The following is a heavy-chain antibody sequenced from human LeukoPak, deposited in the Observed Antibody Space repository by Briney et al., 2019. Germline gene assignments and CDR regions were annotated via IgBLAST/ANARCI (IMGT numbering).Heavy chain of an antibody. J-gene: IGHJ6*03. V-gene: IGHV1-69*06. CDR2: IIPIFGTA. CDR1: GGTFSSYA. CDR3: ARCLAALSPWGRIAAAGKDNYYYYYYMDV. Sequence: ASVKVSCKASGGTFSSYAISWVRQAPGQGLEWMGGIIPIFGTANYAQKFQGRVTITADKSTSTAYMELSSLRSEDTAVYYCARCLAALSPWGRIAAAGKDNYYYYYYMDVWGKGTTVTVSS. D-gene: IGHD6-13*01.